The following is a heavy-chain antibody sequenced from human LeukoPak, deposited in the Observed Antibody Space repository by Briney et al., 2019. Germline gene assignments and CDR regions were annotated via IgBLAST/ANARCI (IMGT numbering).Heavy chain of an antibody. J-gene: IGHJ4*02. V-gene: IGHV3-74*01. CDR3: ASRRRY. Sequence: GGSLRLSCAASGFTFSGNWMHWVRQAPGKGLVWVSHISTDARTITYADFVKGRFTISRDNSKNTLYLQMNSLRAEDTAVYYCASRRRYWGQGTLVTVSS. CDR1: GFTFSGNW. D-gene: IGHD1-14*01. CDR2: ISTDARTI.